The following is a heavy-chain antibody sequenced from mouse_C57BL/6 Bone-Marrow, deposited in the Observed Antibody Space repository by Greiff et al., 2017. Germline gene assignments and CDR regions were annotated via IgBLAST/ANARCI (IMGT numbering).Heavy chain of an antibody. V-gene: IGHV1-39*01. J-gene: IGHJ4*01. CDR2: INPNYGTT. CDR3: ARGYDYDYAMDY. Sequence: EFQLQQSGPELVKPGASVKISCTASGYSFTDYNMYWVKQSNGTSLEWIGVINPNYGTTSYNQKFKGTSTLTVDQSYSTAYMQLNSLTSEDSAVYYCARGYDYDYAMDYWGQGTSVTVSS. CDR1: GYSFTDYN. D-gene: IGHD2-4*01.